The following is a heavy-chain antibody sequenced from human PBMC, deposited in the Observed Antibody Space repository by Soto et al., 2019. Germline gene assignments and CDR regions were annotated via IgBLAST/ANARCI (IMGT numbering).Heavy chain of an antibody. CDR2: INHSGST. CDR1: GGSFSGYY. V-gene: IGHV4-34*01. CDR3: ARHASPLGYFISTSCPKYGMDV. D-gene: IGHD2-2*01. J-gene: IGHJ6*02. Sequence: PSETLSLTCAVYGGSFSGYYWSWIRQPPGKGLEWIGEINHSGSTNYNPSLKSRVTISVDTSKNQFSLKLSSVTAADTAVYYCARHASPLGYFISTSCPKYGMDVWGQGSTVTVSS.